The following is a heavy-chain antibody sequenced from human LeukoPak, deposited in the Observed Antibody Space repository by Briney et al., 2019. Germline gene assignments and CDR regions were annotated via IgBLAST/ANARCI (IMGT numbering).Heavy chain of an antibody. Sequence: SVKVSCKACGGTFSSYAISWVRQAPGQGLEWMGRIIPILGIANYAQKFQGRVTITADKSTNTAYMELSSLRSEDTAVYYCASSPPTVTTYYYYGMDVWGQGTTVTVSS. CDR2: IIPILGIA. V-gene: IGHV1-69*04. J-gene: IGHJ6*02. D-gene: IGHD4-17*01. CDR1: GGTFSSYA. CDR3: ASSPPTVTTYYYYGMDV.